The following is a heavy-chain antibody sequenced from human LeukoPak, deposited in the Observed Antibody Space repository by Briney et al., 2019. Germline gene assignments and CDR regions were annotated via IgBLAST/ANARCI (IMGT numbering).Heavy chain of an antibody. CDR2: IYHSGNT. CDR3: AREYGSSSFDY. V-gene: IGHV4-38-2*02. D-gene: IGHD2-15*01. Sequence: PSETLSLTCAVSSYSITSGHFWVWIRQPPGKGLEWIASIYHSGNTYYNPSLKSRVTISVDTSKNQFSLKLSSVTAADTALYYCAREYGSSSFDYWGQGTLVTVSS. J-gene: IGHJ4*02. CDR1: SYSITSGHF.